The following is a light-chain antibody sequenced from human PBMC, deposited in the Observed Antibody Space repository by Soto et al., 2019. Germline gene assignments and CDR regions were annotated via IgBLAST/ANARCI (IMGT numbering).Light chain of an antibody. Sequence: QAVVTQPPSVSAAPGQTVTISCSGSSSNIGNNYVSWYQQLPGTAPKLLIYDNNKRPSGIPDRFSGSKSGTSATLGITGLQTGDEADYYCGTWDSSLSVWVFGGGTKVTVL. CDR2: DNN. CDR1: SSNIGNNY. J-gene: IGLJ3*02. V-gene: IGLV1-51*01. CDR3: GTWDSSLSVWV.